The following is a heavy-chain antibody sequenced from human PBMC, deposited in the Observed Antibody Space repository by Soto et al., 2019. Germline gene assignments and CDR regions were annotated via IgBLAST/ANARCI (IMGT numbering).Heavy chain of an antibody. J-gene: IGHJ4*02. CDR1: GFTFNSYW. D-gene: IGHD3-3*01. CDR2: IKKDGSEK. V-gene: IGHV3-7*01. Sequence: EVQLVGSGGGLVQPGGSLRLSCAASGFTFNSYWMTWVRQAPGKGLEWVANIKKDGSEKHYVDSVKGRFTIPRDNAKNSLYLQMNRLRAEDTAVYFCARDRGYYDFWGVHGNDWGQGTLVTVSS. CDR3: ARDRGYYDFWGVHGND.